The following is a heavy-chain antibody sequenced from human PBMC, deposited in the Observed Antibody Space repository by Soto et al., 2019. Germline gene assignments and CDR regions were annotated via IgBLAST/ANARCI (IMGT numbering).Heavy chain of an antibody. V-gene: IGHV1-8*01. D-gene: IGHD2-2*01. CDR2: MNPNSGNT. CDR3: AARGSRDYYMDV. J-gene: IGHJ6*03. Sequence: ASVKVSCKASGYTFTSYDINWVRQATGQGLEWMGWMNPNSGNTGYAQKFQGRVTMTRNTSTSTAYMELSSLRSDDTAVYYCAARGSRDYYMDVWGKGTTVTVSS. CDR1: GYTFTSYD.